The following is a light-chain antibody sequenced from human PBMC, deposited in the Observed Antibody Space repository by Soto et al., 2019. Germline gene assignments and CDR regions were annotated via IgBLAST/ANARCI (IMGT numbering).Light chain of an antibody. CDR3: AAWDDSLNGPV. Sequence: QPVLTQPPSASGTPGQRVTISCSGSSYNIGSNTVNWYQQLPGTAPKLLIYSNNQRPSGVPDLFSGSKSGTSASLAISGLQSEDEADYYCAAWDDSLNGPVFGGGTKLTVL. J-gene: IGLJ3*02. CDR1: SYNIGSNT. V-gene: IGLV1-44*01. CDR2: SNN.